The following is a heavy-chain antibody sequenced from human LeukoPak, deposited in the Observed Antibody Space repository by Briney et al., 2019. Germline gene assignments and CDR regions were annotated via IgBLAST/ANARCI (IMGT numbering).Heavy chain of an antibody. CDR1: GGSISSYY. CDR3: ARDTVGYDILTGYQMTWYFDL. J-gene: IGHJ2*01. V-gene: IGHV4-59*01. CDR2: IYYSGST. Sequence: PSESLSLTCTVSGGSISSYYWSWIRQPPGKGLEWIGYIYYSGSTNYNPSLKSRVTISVDTSKNQFSLKLSSVTAAVTAVYYCARDTVGYDILTGYQMTWYFDLWGRGTLVTVSS. D-gene: IGHD3-9*01.